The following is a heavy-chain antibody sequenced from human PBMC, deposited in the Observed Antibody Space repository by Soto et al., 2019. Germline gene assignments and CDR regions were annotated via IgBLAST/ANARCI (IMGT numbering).Heavy chain of an antibody. CDR1: GFTFSNYG. J-gene: IGHJ4*02. D-gene: IGHD4-17*01. V-gene: IGHV3-30*18. CDR2: ISYDGRNK. Sequence: QVQLVESGGGVVQPGRSLRLSCAASGFTFSNYGMHWVRQAPGKGLEWVAVISYDGRNKYYADSVKGRFTISRDNSKNTLYLEMNSLRAEDTSVYYCAQEEKFGDGDYVPGYWGQGTLVTVSS. CDR3: AQEEKFGDGDYVPGY.